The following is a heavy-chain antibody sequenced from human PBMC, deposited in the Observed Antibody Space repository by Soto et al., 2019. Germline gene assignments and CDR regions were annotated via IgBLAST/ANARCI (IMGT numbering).Heavy chain of an antibody. J-gene: IGHJ4*02. CDR3: ASSSRGSGKFDH. D-gene: IGHD3-10*01. CDR2: IYYSGST. CDR1: GGSISSYY. Sequence: SETLSLTCTVSGGSISSYYWSWIRQPPGKGLEWIGYIYYSGSTNYNPSLKSRVTISVDTSKNQFSLKLSSVTAADTAVYYCASSSRGSGKFDHWGQGTLVTVAS. V-gene: IGHV4-59*01.